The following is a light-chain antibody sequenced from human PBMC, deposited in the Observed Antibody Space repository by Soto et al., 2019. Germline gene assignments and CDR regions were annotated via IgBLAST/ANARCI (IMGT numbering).Light chain of an antibody. J-gene: IGKJ5*01. Sequence: DIQMTQSPSFLSASVGDRVTITCRASQAISNYLNWYQQKPGKAPKLLIYAASSLQSGVPSRFSGSGSGTDFTLTISSLQPEDFATYYCQQSYSNTITFGHGTRLEIK. CDR1: QAISNY. V-gene: IGKV1-39*01. CDR2: AAS. CDR3: QQSYSNTIT.